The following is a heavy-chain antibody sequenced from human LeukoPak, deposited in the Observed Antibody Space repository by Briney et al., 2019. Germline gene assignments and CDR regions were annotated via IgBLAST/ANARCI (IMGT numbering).Heavy chain of an antibody. CDR2: IIPIFGTT. J-gene: IGHJ5*02. CDR1: GGTFSSYA. D-gene: IGHD6-13*01. CDR3: ARDPIAAAGNHSWFDP. Sequence: ASVKVSCKASGGTFSSYAISWVRQAPGQGLEWMGGIIPIFGTTNYAQKFQGRLTITADESTSTAYMELSSLRSEDTAVYYCARDPIAAAGNHSWFDPWGQGTLVTVSS. V-gene: IGHV1-69*13.